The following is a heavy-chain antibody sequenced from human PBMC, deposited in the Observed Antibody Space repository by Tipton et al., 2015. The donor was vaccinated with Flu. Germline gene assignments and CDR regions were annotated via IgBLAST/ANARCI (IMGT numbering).Heavy chain of an antibody. J-gene: IGHJ6*02. Sequence: SLRLSCAASGFTISAYSIHWVRQVPGKGPEWVATIKQDGSEKFYLDSVKGRFTISRDNRKDSLFLEMTSLRGEDTAVYYCARHCSGGSCFSWEPPYYFGMDVWGQGTSVNVSS. V-gene: IGHV3-7*01. CDR2: IKQDGSEK. CDR3: ARHCSGGSCFSWEPPYYFGMDV. D-gene: IGHD2-15*01. CDR1: GFTISAYS.